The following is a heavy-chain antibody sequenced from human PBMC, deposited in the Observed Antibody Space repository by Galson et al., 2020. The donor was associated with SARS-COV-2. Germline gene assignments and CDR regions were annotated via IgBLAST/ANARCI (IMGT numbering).Heavy chain of an antibody. D-gene: IGHD2-2*01. CDR1: GGTFSSYA. Sequence: SVKVSCKASGGTFSSYAISWVRQAPGQGLEWMGGIIPIFGTANYAQKFQGRVTITADESTSTAYMELSSLRSEDTAVYYCARNIVVVPAAINGAYYYYYMDVWGKGTTVTVSS. CDR2: IIPIFGTA. V-gene: IGHV1-69*13. J-gene: IGHJ6*03. CDR3: ARNIVVVPAAINGAYYYYYMDV.